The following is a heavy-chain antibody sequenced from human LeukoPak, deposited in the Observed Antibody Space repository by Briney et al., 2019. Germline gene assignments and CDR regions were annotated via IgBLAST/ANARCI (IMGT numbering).Heavy chain of an antibody. D-gene: IGHD4-17*01. CDR1: GFTFSSYG. J-gene: IGHJ5*02. Sequence: PGGSLRLSCAASGFTFSSYGMHWVRQAPGKGLEWVAFIRYDGSNKYYADSVKGRFTISRDNAKNSLYLQMNSLRAEDTAVYYCARGSDYGDYVWWFDPWGQGTLVTVSS. CDR3: ARGSDYGDYVWWFDP. CDR2: IRYDGSNK. V-gene: IGHV3-30*02.